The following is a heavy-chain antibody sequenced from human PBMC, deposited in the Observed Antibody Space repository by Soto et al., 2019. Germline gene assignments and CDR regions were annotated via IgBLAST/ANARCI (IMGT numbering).Heavy chain of an antibody. CDR2: IYYSGST. D-gene: IGHD2-15*01. Sequence: PSETLSLTCTVSGGSIGSSSYYWGWIRQPPGKGLEWIGSIYYSGSTYYNPSLKSRVTISVDTSKNQFSLKLSSVTAADTAVYYCARHVGSPLYYYYYGMDVWGQGTTVTVSS. J-gene: IGHJ6*02. CDR1: GGSIGSSSYY. V-gene: IGHV4-39*01. CDR3: ARHVGSPLYYYYYGMDV.